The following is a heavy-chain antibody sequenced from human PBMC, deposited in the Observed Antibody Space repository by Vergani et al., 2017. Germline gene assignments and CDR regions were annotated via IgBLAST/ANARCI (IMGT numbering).Heavy chain of an antibody. J-gene: IGHJ6*03. Sequence: QVQLVQSGAEVKKPGSSVKVSCKASGGTFSSYAISWVRQAPGQGLEWMGRIIPILGTANYAQKFQGRVTITADESTSTAYMELSSLRSEDTAVYYCARDRRVLEYYYYYYMDVWGKGTTVTVSS. CDR1: GGTFSSYA. V-gene: IGHV1-69*11. CDR2: IIPILGTA. D-gene: IGHD3-3*01. CDR3: ARDRRVLEYYYYYYMDV.